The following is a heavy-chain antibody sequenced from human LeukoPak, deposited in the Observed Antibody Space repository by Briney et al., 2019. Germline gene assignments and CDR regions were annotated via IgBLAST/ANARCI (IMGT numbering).Heavy chain of an antibody. D-gene: IGHD4-17*01. V-gene: IGHV4-34*01. CDR1: GGSFSGYY. Sequence: SETLSLTCAVYGGSFSGYYWSWIRQPPGKGLEWIGEINHSGSTNYNPSLKSRVTISVDASKNQFSLKLSSVTAADTAVYYCARRRGDGDYRPESWGQGTLVTVSS. J-gene: IGHJ5*02. CDR2: INHSGST. CDR3: ARRRGDGDYRPES.